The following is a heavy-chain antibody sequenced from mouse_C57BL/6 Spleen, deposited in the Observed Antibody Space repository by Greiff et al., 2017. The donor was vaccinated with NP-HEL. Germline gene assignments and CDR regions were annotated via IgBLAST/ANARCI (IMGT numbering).Heavy chain of an antibody. CDR3: ERDLYYSNPSWFAY. V-gene: IGHV5-4*01. D-gene: IGHD2-5*01. CDR2: ISDGGSYT. CDR1: GFTFSSYA. Sequence: EVQGVESGGGLVKPGGSLKLSCAASGFTFSSYAMSWVRQTPEKRLEWVATISDGGSYTYYPDNVKGRFTISRDNAKNNMYLQMSHLKSEDTAMYYCERDLYYSNPSWFAYWGQGTLVTVSA. J-gene: IGHJ3*01.